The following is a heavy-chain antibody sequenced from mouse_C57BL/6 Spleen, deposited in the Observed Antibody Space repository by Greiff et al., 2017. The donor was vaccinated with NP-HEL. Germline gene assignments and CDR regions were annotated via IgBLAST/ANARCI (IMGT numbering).Heavy chain of an antibody. J-gene: IGHJ3*01. CDR2: IDPSDSYT. CDR1: GYTFTSYW. CDR3: AREREKASWFAY. V-gene: IGHV1-69*01. Sequence: VQLQQPGAELVMPGASVKLSCKASGYTFTSYWTHWVKQRPGQGLEWIGEIDPSDSYTNYNQKFKGKSTLTVDKSSSTAYMQLSSLTSEDSAVYYCAREREKASWFAYWGQGTLVTVSA.